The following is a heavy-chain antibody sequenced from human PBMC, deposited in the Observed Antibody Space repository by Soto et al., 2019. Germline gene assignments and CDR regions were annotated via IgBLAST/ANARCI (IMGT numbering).Heavy chain of an antibody. CDR2: INAGNGNT. Sequence: ASVKVSCKASGYTFTSYAMHWVRQAPGQRLEWMGWINAGNGNTKYSQKFQGRVTITRDTSASTAYMELSSLRSEDTAVYYCARDYRVVGRFLEWFPGPAYWGQGTLVTVSS. CDR1: GYTFTSYA. V-gene: IGHV1-3*01. CDR3: ARDYRVVGRFLEWFPGPAY. D-gene: IGHD3-3*01. J-gene: IGHJ4*02.